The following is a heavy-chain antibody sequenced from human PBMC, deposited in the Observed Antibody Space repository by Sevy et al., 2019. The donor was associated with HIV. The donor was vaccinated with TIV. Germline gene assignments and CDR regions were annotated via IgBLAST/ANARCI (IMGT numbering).Heavy chain of an antibody. Sequence: GGSLRLSCAASGFTFSSYAMSWVRQAPGKGLEWVSAISGSGGSTYYADSVKGRFTIFRDNSKNTLYLQMNSLRAEDTAVYYCAKDGGLRLRRAFDYWGQGTLVTVSS. V-gene: IGHV3-23*01. CDR2: ISGSGGST. J-gene: IGHJ4*02. CDR3: AKDGGLRLRRAFDY. CDR1: GFTFSSYA. D-gene: IGHD5-12*01.